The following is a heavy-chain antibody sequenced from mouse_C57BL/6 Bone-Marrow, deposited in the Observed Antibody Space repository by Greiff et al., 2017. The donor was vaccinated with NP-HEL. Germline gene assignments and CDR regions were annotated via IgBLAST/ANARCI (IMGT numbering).Heavy chain of an antibody. V-gene: IGHV5-4*03. J-gene: IGHJ3*01. CDR2: ISDGGSYT. CDR1: GFTFSSYA. D-gene: IGHD2-5*01. CDR3: ARKGDYYSNWFAY. Sequence: EVKLMESGGGLVKPGGSLKLSCAASGFTFSSYAMSWVRQTPEKSLEWVATISDGGSYTYYPDNVKGRFTISRDNAKNNLYLQMSHLKSEDTAMYYCARKGDYYSNWFAYWGQGTLVTVSA.